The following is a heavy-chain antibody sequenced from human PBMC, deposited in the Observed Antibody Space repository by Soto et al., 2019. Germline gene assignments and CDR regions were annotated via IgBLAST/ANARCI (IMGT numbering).Heavy chain of an antibody. CDR3: ARHRRYCSSTSCYSYYYYYMDV. CDR2: IYYSGST. J-gene: IGHJ6*03. CDR1: GGSISSSSYY. V-gene: IGHV4-39*01. D-gene: IGHD2-2*02. Sequence: SETLSLTCTVSGGSISSSSYYWGWIRQPPGKGLEWIGSIYYSGSTYYNPSLKSRVTISVDTSKNQFSLKLSSVTAADTAVYYCARHRRYCSSTSCYSYYYYYMDVWGKGTTVTVSS.